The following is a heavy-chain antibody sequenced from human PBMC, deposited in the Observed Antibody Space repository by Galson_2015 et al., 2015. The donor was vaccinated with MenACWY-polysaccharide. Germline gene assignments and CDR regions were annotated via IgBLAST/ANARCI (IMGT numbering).Heavy chain of an antibody. CDR2: IYHTGAT. CDR3: ARRYRYATSDYYPAFDM. CDR1: GGSISSNHW. D-gene: IGHD2-2*01. J-gene: IGHJ3*02. V-gene: IGHV4-4*02. Sequence: ETLSLTCAVSGGSISSNHWWSWVRQPPGKGLEWIGEIYHTGATNYNPSLESRLTISVDKSQSQFSLKLSSVTAADTAVYYCARRYRYATSDYYPAFDMWGQGTMVTVSS.